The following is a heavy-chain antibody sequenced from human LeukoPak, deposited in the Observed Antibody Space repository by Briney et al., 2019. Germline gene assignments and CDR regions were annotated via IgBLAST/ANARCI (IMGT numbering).Heavy chain of an antibody. CDR2: IYHSGST. V-gene: IGHV4-59*12. J-gene: IGHJ5*02. CDR1: GGSISSYY. Sequence: SSETLSLTCTVSGGSISSYYWSWIRQPPGKGLEWIGSIYHSGSTYYNPSLKSRVTISVDRSKNQFSLKLSSVTAADTAVYYCARLIMITFGGVIAYESGFDPWGQGTLVTVSS. CDR3: ARLIMITFGGVIAYESGFDP. D-gene: IGHD3-16*02.